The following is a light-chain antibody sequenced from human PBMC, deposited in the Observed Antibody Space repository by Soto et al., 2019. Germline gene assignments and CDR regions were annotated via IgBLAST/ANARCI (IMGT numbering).Light chain of an antibody. V-gene: IGLV2-11*01. CDR2: GVT. CDR1: SSDVGGYDY. Sequence: QSALTQPRSVSGSPGQSVTISCTGTSSDVGGYDYVSWYQQHPGKAPKLMIYGVTKRPSGVPDRFSGSKSGNTASLTISGLQAEDESDYDCCSHAGRHSYVFGTGTKVTVL. J-gene: IGLJ1*01. CDR3: CSHAGRHSYV.